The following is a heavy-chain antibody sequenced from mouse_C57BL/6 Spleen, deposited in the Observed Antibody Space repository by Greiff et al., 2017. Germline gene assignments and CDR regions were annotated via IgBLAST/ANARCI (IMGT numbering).Heavy chain of an antibody. CDR3: ARPIDYDGGYYVDY. Sequence: EVQLVESGGGLVKPGGSLKLSCAASGFTFSDYGMHWVRQAPEKGLEWVAYISSGSSTIYYADTVKGRFTISRDNAKNTLFLQMTSLRSEDTAMYYCARPIDYDGGYYVDYWGQGTTLTVSS. J-gene: IGHJ2*01. D-gene: IGHD2-4*01. CDR1: GFTFSDYG. CDR2: ISSGSSTI. V-gene: IGHV5-17*01.